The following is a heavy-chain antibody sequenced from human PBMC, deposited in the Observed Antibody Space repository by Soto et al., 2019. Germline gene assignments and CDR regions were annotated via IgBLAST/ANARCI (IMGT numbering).Heavy chain of an antibody. D-gene: IGHD1-1*01. Sequence: QAQLQESGPRLVKPSQDLSLTCTVSGGSINSGAYHWSWVRQHPGKGLEWIGAISYRGTTYSTPSLQSRMTMSVDPSKTQLSLKLSSVTAADTALYYCARMAATGTRWFDPWGPGTLVTVSS. J-gene: IGHJ5*02. CDR3: ARMAATGTRWFDP. CDR1: GGSINSGAYH. CDR2: ISYRGTT. V-gene: IGHV4-31*03.